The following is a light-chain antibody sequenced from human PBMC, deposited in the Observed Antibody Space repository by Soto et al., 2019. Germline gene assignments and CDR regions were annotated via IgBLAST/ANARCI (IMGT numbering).Light chain of an antibody. J-gene: IGKJ1*01. V-gene: IGKV1-39*01. CDR1: QNISVY. CDR2: AAS. Sequence: DIQMTQSPSSLSASVGDRVTITCRASQNISVYLNWYQQKPGKAPKLLIYAASSLHSGVPSRFSGSGSETDFTLTISSLQPEDFATYYCQQSYSTSWTFGQGTKVEI. CDR3: QQSYSTSWT.